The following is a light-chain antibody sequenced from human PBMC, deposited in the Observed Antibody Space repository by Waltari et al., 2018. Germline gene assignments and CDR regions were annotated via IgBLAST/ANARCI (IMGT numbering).Light chain of an antibody. V-gene: IGKV3-15*01. CDR2: GAS. CDR3: QQYNNWPPWT. J-gene: IGKJ1*01. Sequence: EVVMTQSPATLSVSPGEGATVSCRPSRSVRTNVAWYQQTPGQAPSLLIYGASTRATGIPDRFSGSGSGTEFILTISSLQSEDFAVYYCQQYNNWPPWTFGQGTKVEIK. CDR1: RSVRTN.